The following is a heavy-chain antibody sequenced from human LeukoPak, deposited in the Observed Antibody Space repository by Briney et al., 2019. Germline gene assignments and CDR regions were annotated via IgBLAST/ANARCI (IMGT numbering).Heavy chain of an antibody. CDR1: GGTFSSYT. CDR2: IIPILGIA. Sequence: SVKVSCKASGGTFSSYTISWVRQAPGQGLEWMGRIIPILGIANYAQKFQGRVTITRNTSISTAYMELSSLRSEDTAVYYCARGPREYFDWLEYTYWGQGTLVTVSS. V-gene: IGHV1-69*02. J-gene: IGHJ4*02. CDR3: ARGPREYFDWLEYTY. D-gene: IGHD3-9*01.